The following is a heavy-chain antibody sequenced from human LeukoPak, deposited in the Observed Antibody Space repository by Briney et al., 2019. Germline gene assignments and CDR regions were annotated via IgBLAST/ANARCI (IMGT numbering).Heavy chain of an antibody. Sequence: ASVKVSCKASGYTFTSYYMHWVRQAPGQGLEWMGIINPSGGSTSYAQKFQGRVTMTRDTSISTAYMELSRLRYDDTAVYFCARGDYIRSSWCDYWGQGTLVTVSS. J-gene: IGHJ4*02. D-gene: IGHD6-13*01. V-gene: IGHV1-46*01. CDR2: INPSGGST. CDR3: ARGDYIRSSWCDY. CDR1: GYTFTSYY.